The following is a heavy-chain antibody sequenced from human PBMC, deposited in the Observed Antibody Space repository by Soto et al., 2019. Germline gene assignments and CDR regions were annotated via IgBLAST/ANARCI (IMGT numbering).Heavy chain of an antibody. CDR1: GYTFTSYA. V-gene: IGHV1-8*02. Sequence: ASVKVSCKASGYTFTSYAMHWVRQAPGQRLEWMGWINANSGNTGYAQKFQGRVTMTRNTSIGTAYMELSSSVTAADTAVYYCARGRPSHRLNYDFWSGYYTPSYFDYWGQGTLVTVSS. D-gene: IGHD3-3*01. CDR2: INANSGNT. CDR3: ARGRPSHRLNYDFWSGYYTPSYFDY. J-gene: IGHJ4*02.